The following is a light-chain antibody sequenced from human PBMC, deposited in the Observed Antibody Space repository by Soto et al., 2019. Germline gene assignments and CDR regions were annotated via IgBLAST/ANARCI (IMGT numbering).Light chain of an antibody. CDR3: QQLNDYPTMFT. Sequence: DIQLTQSPSFLSASVGDRVTITCRASQGIGSYLAWFQQKPGKAPKLLIYEASTLQSGVPSRFSGSESGTEFTLTISSLQPEDFATYYCQQLNDYPTMFTLGPGTKVDIK. CDR1: QGIGSY. J-gene: IGKJ3*01. V-gene: IGKV1-9*01. CDR2: EAS.